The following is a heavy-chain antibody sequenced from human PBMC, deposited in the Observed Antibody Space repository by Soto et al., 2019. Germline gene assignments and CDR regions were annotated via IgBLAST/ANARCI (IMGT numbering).Heavy chain of an antibody. CDR1: GFTFSSYG. J-gene: IGHJ4*02. CDR3: ERGISGYDNQSGCSCFD. CDR2: IGYDGSNK. V-gene: IGHV3-33*01. D-gene: IGHD5-12*01. Sequence: QVQLVESGGGVVQPGGSLRLSCAASGFTFSSYGMHWVRQAPGKGLEWVAVIGYDGSNKYYADSVKGRVTISRHNYKNTLYLQMNSLRAEKTAVYYGERGISGYDNQSGCSCFDWGQGTLVTVSS.